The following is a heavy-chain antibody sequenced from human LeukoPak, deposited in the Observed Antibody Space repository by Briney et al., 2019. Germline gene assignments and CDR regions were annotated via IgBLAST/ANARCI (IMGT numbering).Heavy chain of an antibody. CDR3: ARVGSGSYYKEAGYYFDY. V-gene: IGHV1-18*01. D-gene: IGHD3-10*01. J-gene: IGHJ4*02. Sequence: ASVKVSCKASGYTFTSYGISWVRQAPGQGLEWMGWISAYNGNTNYAQKLQGRVTMTTDTSTSTAYMELRSLRSDDTAVYYCARVGSGSYYKEAGYYFDYWGQGTLVTVSS. CDR1: GYTFTSYG. CDR2: ISAYNGNT.